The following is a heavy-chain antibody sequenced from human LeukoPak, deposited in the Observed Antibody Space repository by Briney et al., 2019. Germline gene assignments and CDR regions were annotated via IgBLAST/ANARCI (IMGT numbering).Heavy chain of an antibody. D-gene: IGHD6-19*01. J-gene: IGHJ3*02. CDR2: IWYGGSNK. CDR3: ARSKFPGWSVAFDI. CDR1: GFTFSSYG. Sequence: GRSLRLSCAASGFTFSSYGMHWVRQAPGKGLEWVAVIWYGGSNKYYADSVKGRFTISRDNSKNTLYLQMNSLRAEDTAVYYCARSKFPGWSVAFDIWGQGTMVTVSS. V-gene: IGHV3-33*08.